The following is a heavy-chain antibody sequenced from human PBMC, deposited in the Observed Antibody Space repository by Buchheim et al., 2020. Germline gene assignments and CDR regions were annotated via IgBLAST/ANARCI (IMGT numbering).Heavy chain of an antibody. CDR1: GFTFSSYE. CDR3: ARERRSWYPYTSYGMDV. V-gene: IGHV3-48*03. D-gene: IGHD6-13*01. J-gene: IGHJ6*02. Sequence: EVQLVESGGGLVQPGGSLRLSCAASGFTFSSYEMNWVRQAPGKGLEWVSYISSSGSTIHYADSVKGRFTISRDNAKNSLYLQMNSLRAEDTAVYYCARERRSWYPYTSYGMDVWGQGTT. CDR2: ISSSGSTI.